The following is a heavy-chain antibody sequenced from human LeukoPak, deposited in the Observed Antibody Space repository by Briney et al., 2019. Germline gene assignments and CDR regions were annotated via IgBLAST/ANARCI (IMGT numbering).Heavy chain of an antibody. J-gene: IGHJ4*02. D-gene: IGHD3-22*01. Sequence: PGGSLRLSCAASGFAFTNYAMSWIRQAPGKGLEWVSYISSSGSTIYYADSVKGRFTISRDNAKNSLYLQMNSLRAEDTAVYYCARGVDYYDSSGYLNYWGQGTLVTVSS. V-gene: IGHV3-11*01. CDR3: ARGVDYYDSSGYLNY. CDR1: GFAFTNYA. CDR2: ISSSGSTI.